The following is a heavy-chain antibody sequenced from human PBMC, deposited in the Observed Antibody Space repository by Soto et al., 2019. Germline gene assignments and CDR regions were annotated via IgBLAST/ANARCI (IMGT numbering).Heavy chain of an antibody. Sequence: ASVKVSCKASGYTFTGYYMHWVRQAPGQGLEWMGWINPNSGGTNYAQKFQGWVTMTRDTSISTAYMELSRLRSDDTAVYYCARGAGSHDYVLTENWFDPWGQGTLVTVSS. V-gene: IGHV1-2*04. J-gene: IGHJ5*02. D-gene: IGHD4-17*01. CDR3: ARGAGSHDYVLTENWFDP. CDR1: GYTFTGYY. CDR2: INPNSGGT.